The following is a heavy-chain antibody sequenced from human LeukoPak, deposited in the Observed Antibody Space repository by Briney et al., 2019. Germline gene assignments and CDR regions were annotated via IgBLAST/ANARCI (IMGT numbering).Heavy chain of an antibody. J-gene: IGHJ6*04. D-gene: IGHD4-17*01. CDR1: GGSISSSNW. V-gene: IGHV4-4*02. Sequence: SETLSLTCAVSGGSISSSNWWSWVRQPPGKGLEWIGEIYHSGSTNYNPSLKSRVTISVDKSKNQFSRKLSSVTAADTAVYYCAREGTYGDYYYGMDVWGKGTTVTVSS. CDR3: AREGTYGDYYYGMDV. CDR2: IYHSGST.